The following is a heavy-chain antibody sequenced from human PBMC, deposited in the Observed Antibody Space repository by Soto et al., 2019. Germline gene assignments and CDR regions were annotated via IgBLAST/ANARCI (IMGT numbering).Heavy chain of an antibody. CDR2: ISADGGTA. V-gene: IGHV3-23*01. Sequence: GGSLRLSCAASAFTFTTNAMSWVRQAPGKGLEWVSVISADGGTALYADTVKGRFTISRDNPKNTLYLQMNSLRADDTAVYYCARDLGSWNGWFDPWGQGTLVTVSS. CDR1: AFTFTTNA. J-gene: IGHJ5*02. CDR3: ARDLGSWNGWFDP. D-gene: IGHD1-1*01.